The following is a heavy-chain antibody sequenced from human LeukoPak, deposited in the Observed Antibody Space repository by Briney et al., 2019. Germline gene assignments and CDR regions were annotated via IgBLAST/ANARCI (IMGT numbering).Heavy chain of an antibody. CDR1: GFTFSSYS. J-gene: IGHJ4*02. D-gene: IGHD4-17*01. CDR2: ISSSSSTI. Sequence: GGSLRLSCAASGFTFSSYSMNWVRQAPGKGLEWVSYISSSSSTIYYADSVKGRFTISRDNAKNSLFLQMNSLRAEDTAVYYCARGSYGDYDYWGQGTLVTVSS. V-gene: IGHV3-48*04. CDR3: ARGSYGDYDY.